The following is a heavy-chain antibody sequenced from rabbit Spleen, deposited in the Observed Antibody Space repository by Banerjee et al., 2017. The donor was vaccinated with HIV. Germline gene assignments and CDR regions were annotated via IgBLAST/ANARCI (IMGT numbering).Heavy chain of an antibody. D-gene: IGHD4-1*01. CDR3: ARDAPLVAGVNGMDL. Sequence: QEQLVESGGGLVQPEGSLTLTCKASGVSFSDKDVMCWVRQAPGKGLEWIACINIVTGKTVYASWAKGRFIMSSHNAQTTLYLQLNTLTAADTATYFCARDAPLVAGVNGMDLWGQGTWSP. V-gene: IGHV1S45*01. J-gene: IGHJ6*01. CDR1: GVSFSDKDV. CDR2: INIVTGKT.